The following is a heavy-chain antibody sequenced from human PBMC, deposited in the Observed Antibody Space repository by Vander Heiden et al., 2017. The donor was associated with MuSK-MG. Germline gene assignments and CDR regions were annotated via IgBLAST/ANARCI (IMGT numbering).Heavy chain of an antibody. CDR3: AKVIPTYYYGSGTPTAFDI. V-gene: IGHV3-23*01. D-gene: IGHD3-10*01. CDR1: GFTFSSYA. CDR2: ISGSGGST. J-gene: IGHJ3*02. Sequence: EVQLLEYGGGLVQPGGSLRISCAASGFTFSSYAMSWVRQAPGKGLEWVSAISGSGGSTYYADSVKGRFTISRDNSKNTLYLQMNSLRAEDTAVYYCAKVIPTYYYGSGTPTAFDIWGQGTMVTVSS.